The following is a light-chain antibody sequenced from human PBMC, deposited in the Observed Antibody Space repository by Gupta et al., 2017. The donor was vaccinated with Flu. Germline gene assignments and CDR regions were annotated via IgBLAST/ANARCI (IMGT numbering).Light chain of an antibody. J-gene: IGLJ3*02. CDR3: AAWDDSLSGPSWV. V-gene: IGLV1-47*01. Sequence: QSVLIQPPSASGTPGQRVTISCSGSSSNIGSNYVYWYQQLPGTAPKLLIYRNNQRPSGVPDRFSGSKSGTSASLAISGLRSEDEADYYCAAWDDSLSGPSWVFGGGTKLTVL. CDR1: SSNIGSNY. CDR2: RNN.